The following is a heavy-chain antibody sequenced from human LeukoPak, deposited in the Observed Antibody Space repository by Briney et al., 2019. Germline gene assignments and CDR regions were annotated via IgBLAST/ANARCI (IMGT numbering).Heavy chain of an antibody. D-gene: IGHD1-26*01. V-gene: IGHV1-69*13. CDR2: IIPIFGTA. CDR3: AREGRRELVYFDY. Sequence: SLKVSCKASGCTFSSYAISWVRQAPGQALQWMGGIIPIFGTANYAQKFQGRVTITADESTSTAYMELSSLRSEDTAVYYCAREGRRELVYFDYWGQGTLVTVSS. J-gene: IGHJ4*02. CDR1: GCTFSSYA.